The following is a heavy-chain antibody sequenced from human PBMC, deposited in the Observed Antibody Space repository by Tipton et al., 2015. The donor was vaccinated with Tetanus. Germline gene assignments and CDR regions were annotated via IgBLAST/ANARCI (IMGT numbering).Heavy chain of an antibody. CDR1: GFIFSSYG. CDR3: GKDLRCLSCWHDS. Sequence: SGFIFSSYGIHWVRQAPGKGLEWVAFISYDGSTEYYAKSVKGRFTISRDNSKHTLYLQMNRLGSEDRAVYYCGKDLRCLSCWHDSWGQGSLVTVSS. J-gene: IGHJ5*01. CDR2: ISYDGSTE. V-gene: IGHV3-30*19. D-gene: IGHD2-15*01.